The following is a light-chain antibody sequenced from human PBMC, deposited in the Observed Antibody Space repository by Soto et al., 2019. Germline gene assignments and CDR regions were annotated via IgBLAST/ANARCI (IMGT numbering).Light chain of an antibody. V-gene: IGKV3-20*01. J-gene: IGKJ5*01. CDR3: QQYDSFPIS. CDR2: GAS. Sequence: PGERATPSCRASQSVTRSLLAWYQQKPGQAPRLLVSGASKRATGIPDRFSGSGSGTDFTLTISRLEPEDFAVYFCQQYDSFPISFGQGTRLEIK. CDR1: QSVTRSL.